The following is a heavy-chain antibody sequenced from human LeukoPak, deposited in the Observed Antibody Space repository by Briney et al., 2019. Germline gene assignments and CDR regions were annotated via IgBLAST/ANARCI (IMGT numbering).Heavy chain of an antibody. D-gene: IGHD6-13*01. V-gene: IGHV3-48*03. CDR1: GLTFSNYE. Sequence: PGGSLRLSCAASGLTFSNYEMNWVRQAPGKGPEWLSYISCSSNMIFYAESVKGRFTISRDNAKNSLYLQMNSLGAEDTAIYYCATASCGWYRYYFDSWGQGILVTVSS. CDR3: ATASCGWYRYYFDS. CDR2: ISCSSNMI. J-gene: IGHJ4*02.